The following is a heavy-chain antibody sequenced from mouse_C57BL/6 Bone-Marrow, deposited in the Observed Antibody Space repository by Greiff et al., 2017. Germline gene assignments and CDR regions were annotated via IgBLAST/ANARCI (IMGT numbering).Heavy chain of an antibody. J-gene: IGHJ2*01. CDR2: ISDGGSST. CDR3: ARDRSRGGYYFDY. V-gene: IGHV5-4*01. Sequence: DVQLVESGGGLVKPGGSLKLSCAASGFTFSSYAMSWVRQTPEKRLEWVATISDGGSSTYYPDNVKGRFTISRDNAKNNLYLQMSHLKSEDTAMYYCARDRSRGGYYFDYWGQVTTLTVSS. CDR1: GFTFSSYA.